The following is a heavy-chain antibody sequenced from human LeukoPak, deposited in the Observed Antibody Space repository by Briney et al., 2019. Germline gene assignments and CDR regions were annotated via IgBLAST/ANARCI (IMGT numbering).Heavy chain of an antibody. CDR2: ISPDEGRT. D-gene: IGHD1-26*01. Sequence: GASVKVSCKASGYTFTGHYMHWVRQAPGQGLEWLGWISPDEGRTRYAQKFQGRVTMTWDTSITTAYMEVSSLTSDDTAVYYCTRQEGLGISGVFDFWGQGTLVTVSS. CDR3: TRQEGLGISGVFDF. J-gene: IGHJ4*02. CDR1: GYTFTGHY. V-gene: IGHV1-2*02.